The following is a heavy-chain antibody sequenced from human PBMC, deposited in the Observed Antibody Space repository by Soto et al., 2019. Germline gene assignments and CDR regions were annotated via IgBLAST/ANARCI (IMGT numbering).Heavy chain of an antibody. CDR3: AAEGWMVRGVDAFDI. D-gene: IGHD3-10*01. V-gene: IGHV1-58*02. CDR2: IVVGRGNT. J-gene: IGHJ3*02. Sequence: ASVKVSCKASGFTFTSSAMQWVRQARGQRLEWIGWIVVGRGNTNYAQKFQERVTITRDMSTSTAYMELSSLRSEDTAVYYCAAEGWMVRGVDAFDIWGQGTMVTVSS. CDR1: GFTFTSSA.